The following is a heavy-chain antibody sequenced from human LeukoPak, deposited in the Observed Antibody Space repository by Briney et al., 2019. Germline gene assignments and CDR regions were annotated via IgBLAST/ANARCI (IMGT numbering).Heavy chain of an antibody. D-gene: IGHD1-26*01. CDR2: ITPSGDSA. Sequence: GASVKVSCKATGYTFNLYYMHWVRQAPGQGLEWLGVITPSGDSATYAQTFQGRLTMTRDLSTSTFYMDLGSLRSEDTAIYFCARDWDKMDHWGQGTLVAVSS. V-gene: IGHV1-46*02. CDR1: GYTFNLYY. CDR3: ARDWDKMDH. J-gene: IGHJ4*02.